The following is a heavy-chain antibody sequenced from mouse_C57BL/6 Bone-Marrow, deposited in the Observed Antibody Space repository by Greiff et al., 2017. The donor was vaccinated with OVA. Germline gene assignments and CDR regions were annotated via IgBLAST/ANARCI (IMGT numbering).Heavy chain of an antibody. J-gene: IGHJ2*01. CDR3: ARDPSHTGSTHFDY. CDR1: EYEFPSHD. CDR2: INSDGGST. V-gene: IGHV5-2*01. Sequence: EVMLVESGGGLVQPGESLKLSCESNEYEFPSHDMSWVRKTPEKRLELVAAINSDGGSTYYPDTMERRFILSRDNTKKTLYLQMSSLWCEDTPPYNSARDPSHTGSTHFDYWGQGTTLTVSP. D-gene: IGHD1-1*01.